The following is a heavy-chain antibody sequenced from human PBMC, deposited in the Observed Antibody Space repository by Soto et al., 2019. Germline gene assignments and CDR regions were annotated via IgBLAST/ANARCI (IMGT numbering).Heavy chain of an antibody. CDR2: ISGSGFKK. Sequence: PGGSLRLSCAASGFIFENFGMSWVRQAPGKGLEWISSISGSGFKKYYADSVKGRFTISRDNSKSTVYLELKNLSAEDTAVYHCAKNQGVELVPLATVDWFDPWGQGSAVPVYS. CDR1: GFIFENFG. CDR3: AKNQGVELVPLATVDWFDP. V-gene: IGHV3-23*01. J-gene: IGHJ5*02. D-gene: IGHD1-26*01.